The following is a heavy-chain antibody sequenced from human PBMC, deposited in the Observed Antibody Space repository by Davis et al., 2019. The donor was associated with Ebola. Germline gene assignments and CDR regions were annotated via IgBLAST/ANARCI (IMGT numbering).Heavy chain of an antibody. CDR3: ARGGSPAMFKGVDV. D-gene: IGHD2-2*01. J-gene: IGHJ4*02. CDR1: GVSIIDHY. V-gene: IGHV4-59*11. CDR2: IDYRGRS. Sequence: PSETLSLTCTVSGVSIIDHYWSCIRQSPGKGLEWIGYIDYRGRSTYKPSLRSRITMSVETSKNQFSLKLKSITAADTAVYYCARGGSPAMFKGVDVWGQGTLVTVAS.